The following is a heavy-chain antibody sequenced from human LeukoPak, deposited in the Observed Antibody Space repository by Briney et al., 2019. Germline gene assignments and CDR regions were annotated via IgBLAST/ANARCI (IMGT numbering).Heavy chain of an antibody. CDR1: GYSFTSYW. Sequence: GESLNISCKGSGYSFTSYWIGWVRQMPGKGLEWMGIIYPGDSDTRYSPSFQGQVTISADKSISTAYLQWSSLKASDTAMYYCARRSSGSYSVGGYYYYMDVWGKGTTVTVSS. CDR2: IYPGDSDT. J-gene: IGHJ6*03. V-gene: IGHV5-51*01. D-gene: IGHD1-26*01. CDR3: ARRSSGSYSVGGYYYYMDV.